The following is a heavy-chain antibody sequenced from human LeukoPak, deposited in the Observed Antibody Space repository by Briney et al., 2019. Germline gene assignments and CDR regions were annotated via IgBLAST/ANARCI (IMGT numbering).Heavy chain of an antibody. J-gene: IGHJ4*02. Sequence: SETLSLACAVYGGSFSGYYWSWIRQPPGKGLEWIGEINHSGSTNYNPSLKSRVTISVDTSKNQFSLKLSSVTAADTAVYYCARGRWLRSSFDYWGQGTLVTVSS. D-gene: IGHD5-12*01. V-gene: IGHV4-34*01. CDR2: INHSGST. CDR3: ARGRWLRSSFDY. CDR1: GGSFSGYY.